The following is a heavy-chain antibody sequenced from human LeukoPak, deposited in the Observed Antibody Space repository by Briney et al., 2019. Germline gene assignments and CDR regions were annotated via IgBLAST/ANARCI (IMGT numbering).Heavy chain of an antibody. CDR1: GGSFSGYY. D-gene: IGHD5-12*01. V-gene: IGHV4-34*01. Sequence: SETLSLTCAVYGGSFSGYYWSWIRQPPGKGLEWIGEINHSGSTNYNPSLKSRVTISVDTSKNQFSLKLSSVTAADTAVYYCARADIVATTSYYYYYMDVWGKGTTVTISS. CDR3: ARADIVATTSYYYYYMDV. CDR2: INHSGST. J-gene: IGHJ6*03.